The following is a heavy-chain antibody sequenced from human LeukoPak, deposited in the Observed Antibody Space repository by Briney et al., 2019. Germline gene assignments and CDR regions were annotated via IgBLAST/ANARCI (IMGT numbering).Heavy chain of an antibody. CDR2: SDYSGNT. CDR3: ARVPSRYSSGWTFDY. CDR1: GGSISSGAYY. J-gene: IGHJ4*02. D-gene: IGHD6-19*01. V-gene: IGHV4-30-4*01. Sequence: SETLSLTCTVSGGSISSGAYYWSWIRQPPGEGLEWIGYSDYSGNTYYNPSLNSRVTISIDMPKNQFSLKLSPVTAADTAVYYCARVPSRYSSGWTFDYWGQGTLVTVSS.